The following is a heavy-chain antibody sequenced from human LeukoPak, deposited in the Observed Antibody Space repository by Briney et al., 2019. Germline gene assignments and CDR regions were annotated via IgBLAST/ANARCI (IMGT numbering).Heavy chain of an antibody. V-gene: IGHV1-18*01. CDR2: ISAYNGNT. Sequence: GASVKVSCKTSGYTFTSYGISWVRQAPGQGLEWMGWISAYNGNTNYAQKVQGRVTMTTDTSTGTAYMELRSLRSDDTAVYYCARDGRPGWNYAIDYWAQGTLVTVSS. D-gene: IGHD1-7*01. J-gene: IGHJ4*02. CDR1: GYTFTSYG. CDR3: ARDGRPGWNYAIDY.